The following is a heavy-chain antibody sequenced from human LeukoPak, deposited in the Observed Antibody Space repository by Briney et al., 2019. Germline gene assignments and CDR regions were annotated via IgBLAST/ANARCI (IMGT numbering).Heavy chain of an antibody. D-gene: IGHD3-3*01. CDR1: GFTFSSYE. J-gene: IGHJ6*02. V-gene: IGHV3-48*03. Sequence: GGSLRLSCAASGFTFSSYEMNWVRQAPGKGLEWVSYISSSGSTIYYADSVKGRFTISRDNAKNSLYLQMNSPRAEDTAVYYCARDGRITIFGVVIMLYYYYYGMDVWGQGTTVTVSS. CDR3: ARDGRITIFGVVIMLYYYYYGMDV. CDR2: ISSSGSTI.